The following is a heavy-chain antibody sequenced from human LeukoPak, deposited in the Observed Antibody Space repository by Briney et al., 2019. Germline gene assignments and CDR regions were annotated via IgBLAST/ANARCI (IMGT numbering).Heavy chain of an antibody. Sequence: GASVKVSCKASGYTFTGHYMHWVRHAPGQGLEWMGWINPNSGGRDYAQKFQGRVTLTRDTSISTAYMELSRLRSDDTAVYYCARGDYYDSSGYPDYWGQGTLVTVSS. CDR2: INPNSGGR. CDR3: ARGDYYDSSGYPDY. V-gene: IGHV1-2*02. CDR1: GYTFTGHY. J-gene: IGHJ4*02. D-gene: IGHD3-22*01.